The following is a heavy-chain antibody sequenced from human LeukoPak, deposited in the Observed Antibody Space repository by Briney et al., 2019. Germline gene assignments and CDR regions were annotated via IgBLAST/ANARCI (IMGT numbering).Heavy chain of an antibody. D-gene: IGHD6-19*01. J-gene: IGHJ4*02. CDR2: INPSGGST. CDR3: ARAYSSGWSKSKFDY. V-gene: IGHV1-46*01. Sequence: GSSVKVSCKASGGTFSSYAISWVRQAPGQGLEWMGIINPSGGSTSYAQKFQGRVTMTRDTSTSTVYMELSSLRSEDTAVYYCARAYSSGWSKSKFDYWGQGTLVTVSS. CDR1: GGTFSSYA.